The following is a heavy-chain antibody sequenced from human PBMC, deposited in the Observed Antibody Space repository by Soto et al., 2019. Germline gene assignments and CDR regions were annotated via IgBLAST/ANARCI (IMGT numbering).Heavy chain of an antibody. V-gene: IGHV4-4*07. J-gene: IGHJ5*02. D-gene: IGHD3-10*01. CDR2: IYTSGST. CDR3: ARESYYYGSGVNWFDP. CDR1: GGSISSYY. Sequence: SETLSLTCTVSGGSISSYYWSWIRQPAGKGLEWIGRIYTSGSTNYNPSLKSRVTMSVDTSKNQFSLKLSSVTAADTAVYYCARESYYYGSGVNWFDPWGQGTLVTVSS.